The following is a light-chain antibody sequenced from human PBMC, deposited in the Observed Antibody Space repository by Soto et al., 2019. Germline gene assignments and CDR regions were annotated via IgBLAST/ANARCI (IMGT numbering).Light chain of an antibody. CDR1: QSINGH. Sequence: DIQMTQSPSSLSASVGDRVTITCRASQSINGHLNWYQQKPGKAPNLLIYGASNLESGVPSRFSGSGSRTDFTLTISSLQPEDFATYYCQQSYRIPRTFGQGTKVDIK. J-gene: IGKJ1*01. V-gene: IGKV1-39*01. CDR3: QQSYRIPRT. CDR2: GAS.